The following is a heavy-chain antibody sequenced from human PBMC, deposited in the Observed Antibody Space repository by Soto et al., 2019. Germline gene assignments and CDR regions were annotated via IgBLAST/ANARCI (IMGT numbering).Heavy chain of an antibody. J-gene: IGHJ4*02. CDR3: ARGRRYTF. CDR2: INPDGGAT. V-gene: IGHV1-46*01. CDR1: GYPFTHYY. Sequence: QVQVVQSGAEVKKPGASVSISCKTSGYPFTHYYMSWMRQAPGRGLEWMGKINPDGGATTFAQNFQGRLTITSDASTATVYMEMSSLTSDDTAVYYCARGRRYTFWGQGTLVSVSS. D-gene: IGHD1-1*01.